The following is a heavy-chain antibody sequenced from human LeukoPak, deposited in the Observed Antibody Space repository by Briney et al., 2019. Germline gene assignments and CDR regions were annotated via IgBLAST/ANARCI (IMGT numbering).Heavy chain of an antibody. D-gene: IGHD1-26*01. V-gene: IGHV1-69*02. CDR2: IIPILGIA. CDR1: GGTFSSYT. J-gene: IGHJ3*02. Sequence: ASVKVSCKASGGTFSSYTISWVRQAPGQGLEGMGRIIPILGIANYAQKFQGRVTITADKSTSTAYMELSSLRSEDTAVYYCARPHLYSGSYDANAFDIWGQGTKVTVSS. CDR3: ARPHLYSGSYDANAFDI.